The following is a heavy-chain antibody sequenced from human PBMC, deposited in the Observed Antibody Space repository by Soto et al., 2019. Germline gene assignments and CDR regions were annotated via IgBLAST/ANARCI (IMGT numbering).Heavy chain of an antibody. CDR3: ARIEHEGGYCSGGSCYSAY. J-gene: IGHJ4*02. Sequence: EVQLVQSGAEVKKPGESLKISCKGSGYSFSSYWIGWVRQMPGKGLEWMGIIYPGDSESKYSPSFQGQVTISADKSISTAYLQWGSLKASDTAMYYCARIEHEGGYCSGGSCYSAYWGQGTLVTVSS. V-gene: IGHV5-51*03. CDR2: IYPGDSES. CDR1: GYSFSSYW. D-gene: IGHD2-15*01.